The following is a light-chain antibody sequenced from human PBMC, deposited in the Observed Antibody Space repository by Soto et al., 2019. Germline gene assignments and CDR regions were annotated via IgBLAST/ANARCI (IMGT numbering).Light chain of an antibody. CDR3: QQYNNWPPWT. CDR2: GAS. Sequence: IVMTQSPANLSVSPGERATLSCRASQSVSTNLAWYQHKPGQAPRLLIHGASTRATGIPARFSGSRSGTEFTLTISNLQSEDFAVYYCQQYNNWPPWTFGQGTKVEIK. V-gene: IGKV3-15*01. J-gene: IGKJ1*01. CDR1: QSVSTN.